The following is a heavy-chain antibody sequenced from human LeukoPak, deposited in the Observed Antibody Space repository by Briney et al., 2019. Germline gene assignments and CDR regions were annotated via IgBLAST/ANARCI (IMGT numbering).Heavy chain of an antibody. D-gene: IGHD2-21*01. CDR1: GVSISSYY. CDR3: AKAPVTTCSGAYCYPFDY. V-gene: IGHV3-53*01. J-gene: IGHJ4*02. CDR2: ISVSGNT. Sequence: PSETLSLTCTVSGVSISSYYRSWIRQPPGKGLEWVSAISVSGNTYHADSVKGRFTISRDSSKNTLYLQMNRLRAEDAAVYYCAKAPVTTCSGAYCYPFDYWGQGTLVTVPS.